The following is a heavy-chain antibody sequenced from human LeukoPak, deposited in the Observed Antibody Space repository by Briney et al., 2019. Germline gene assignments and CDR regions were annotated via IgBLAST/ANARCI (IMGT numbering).Heavy chain of an antibody. CDR3: ARXGXCSXTSCPDV. CDR1: GFTFSSYS. J-gene: IGHJ6*02. D-gene: IGHD2-2*01. V-gene: IGHV3-21*01. Sequence: GGSLRLSCAASGFTFSSYSMNWVRQAPGKGLEWVSSISSSSSYIYYADSVKGRFTISRDNSKNTLYLQMNSLRAEDTAVYYCARXGXCSXTSCPDVWGQGTTVTV. CDR2: ISSSSSYI.